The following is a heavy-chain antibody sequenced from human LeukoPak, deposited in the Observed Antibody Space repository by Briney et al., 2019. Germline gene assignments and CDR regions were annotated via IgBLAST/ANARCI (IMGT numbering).Heavy chain of an antibody. V-gene: IGHV5-51*01. J-gene: IGHJ4*02. CDR3: ARKRDSSGYYLDY. Sequence: GESLKISCKGSGYSFTSYWIGWVRQMPGKGLERMGIIYPGDSDTRYSPSFQGQVTISADKSISTAYLQWSSLKASDTAMYYCARKRDSSGYYLDYWGQGTLVTVSS. CDR1: GYSFTSYW. CDR2: IYPGDSDT. D-gene: IGHD3-22*01.